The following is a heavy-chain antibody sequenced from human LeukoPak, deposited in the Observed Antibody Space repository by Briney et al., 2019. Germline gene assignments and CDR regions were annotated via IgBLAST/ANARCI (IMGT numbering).Heavy chain of an antibody. Sequence: GGSLRLSCAGSGFTLSNSWMGWVRQAPGKGLEWVANINPSGSDKYYVDSAEGRFTVSKDNAKNSVYLQMNSLRAEDTAVYYCARSPATSYSNYWYQTDFWGQGTLVTVSS. J-gene: IGHJ4*02. D-gene: IGHD6-13*01. CDR2: INPSGSDK. CDR3: ARSPATSYSNYWYQTDF. V-gene: IGHV3-7*03. CDR1: GFTLSNSW.